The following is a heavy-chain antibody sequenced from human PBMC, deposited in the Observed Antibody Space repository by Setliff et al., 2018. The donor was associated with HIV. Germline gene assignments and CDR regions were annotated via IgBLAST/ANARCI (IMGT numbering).Heavy chain of an antibody. Sequence: PSETLSLTCSVSGDSISSGSYYWSWIRLPAGKGLEWIGQIHTTGSTNYNPSLKSRVTISIDTSKNQFSLKLNSVTATDTAVYYCARDSGVSSGWKNYYMAVWGKGTTVTVS. J-gene: IGHJ6*03. CDR2: IHTTGST. V-gene: IGHV4-61*09. D-gene: IGHD6-19*01. CDR3: ARDSGVSSGWKNYYMAV. CDR1: GDSISSGSYY.